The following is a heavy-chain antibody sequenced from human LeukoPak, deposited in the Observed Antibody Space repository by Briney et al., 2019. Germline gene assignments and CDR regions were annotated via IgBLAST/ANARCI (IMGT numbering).Heavy chain of an antibody. CDR3: ARVSQDSRGYKHVFDY. V-gene: IGHV1-46*01. D-gene: IGHD3-22*01. Sequence: ASVRVSSKASVYTFTSYDINWVRQAPGQGVERMGIITPSGGSATYTQTFQGRVTMTRDTSTSTVYMELISLRSEDTAVYFCARVSQDSRGYKHVFDYWGQGTLVTVSS. CDR2: ITPSGGSA. J-gene: IGHJ4*02. CDR1: VYTFTSYD.